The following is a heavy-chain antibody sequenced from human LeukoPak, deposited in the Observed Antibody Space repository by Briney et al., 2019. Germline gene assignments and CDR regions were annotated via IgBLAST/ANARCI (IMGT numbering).Heavy chain of an antibody. CDR2: IYTSGST. J-gene: IGHJ3*02. V-gene: IGHV4-4*07. CDR3: ARDSSNGWSYDAFDI. D-gene: IGHD6-19*01. CDR1: GGSISSYY. Sequence: PSESLSLTCTVSGGSISSYYWSWIRQPAGKGLEWIGRIYTSGSTNYNPSLKSRVTISVDTSMNQFSLKLSSVTAADTAMYYCARDSSNGWSYDAFDIWGQGTMVTVSS.